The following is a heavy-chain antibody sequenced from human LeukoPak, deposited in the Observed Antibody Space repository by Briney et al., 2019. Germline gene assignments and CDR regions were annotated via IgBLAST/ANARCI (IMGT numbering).Heavy chain of an antibody. CDR3: AKRLRYGAYGMVV. V-gene: IGHV3-21*04. D-gene: IGHD4-17*01. CDR2: ISGSSSYI. CDR1: GFTFSSYS. J-gene: IGHJ6*02. Sequence: NPGGSLRLSCAASGFTFSSYSMNWVRQAPGKGLEWVSSISGSSSYIYYADSVKGRFTISRDNAKNSLYLQMNSLRAEDTAVYYCAKRLRYGAYGMVVWGQGTTVTVSS.